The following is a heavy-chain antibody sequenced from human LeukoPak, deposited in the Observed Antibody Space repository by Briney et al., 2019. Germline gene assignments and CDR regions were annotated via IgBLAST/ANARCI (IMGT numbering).Heavy chain of an antibody. J-gene: IGHJ4*02. CDR3: ARVVEYSGSYCDS. D-gene: IGHD5-12*01. CDR1: GFTFSDYY. CDR2: ISSSSSYT. V-gene: IGHV3-11*05. Sequence: GGSLRLSCAASGFTFSDYYMTWIRQAPGKGLEWVSFISSSSSYTNYADSVKGRFTISRDNAKNSLYLQMNSLRAEDTAVYYCARVVEYSGSYCDSWGQGTLVTGCS.